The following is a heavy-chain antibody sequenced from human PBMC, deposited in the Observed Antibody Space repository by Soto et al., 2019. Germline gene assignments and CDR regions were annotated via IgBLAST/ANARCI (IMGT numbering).Heavy chain of an antibody. CDR2: ISGGGDTT. J-gene: IGHJ4*02. CDR1: GFTFNNYA. Sequence: EVQLLESGGGLVQPGGSLRLSCAASGFTFNNYAMTWVRQAPGKGLEWVSAISGGGDTTSYADSVTGRFTVSRDGPKNTLYLQMSSLRAEDTALYYCAKGRGGSGSLTPRVDFWGQGTLVTVSS. D-gene: IGHD3-10*01. CDR3: AKGRGGSGSLTPRVDF. V-gene: IGHV3-23*01.